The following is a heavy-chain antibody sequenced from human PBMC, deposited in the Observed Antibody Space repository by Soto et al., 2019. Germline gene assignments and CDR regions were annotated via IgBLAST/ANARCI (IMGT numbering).Heavy chain of an antibody. CDR2: INHDGSS. Sequence: SDTTSLSRAAYGGTFSGYYWTWTRQSTGKGLEWIGEINHDGSSNYNPSLKSRITISVDRSKNQFSLRLSSVAAADTAVYYCARGITTKVVQTDAPDKYYFDSWGRGTLVTVSS. CDR1: GGTFSGYY. J-gene: IGHJ4*02. V-gene: IGHV4-34*01. D-gene: IGHD3-22*01. CDR3: ARGITTKVVQTDAPDKYYFDS.